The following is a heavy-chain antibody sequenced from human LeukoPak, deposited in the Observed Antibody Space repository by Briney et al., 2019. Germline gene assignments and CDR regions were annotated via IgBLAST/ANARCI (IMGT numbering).Heavy chain of an antibody. V-gene: IGHV4-61*02. D-gene: IGHD3-3*01. CDR3: AGLWRGFNGYWFDP. CDR2: IYTSGST. J-gene: IGHJ5*02. Sequence: SQTLSLTCTVSGGSISSGSYYWSWIRQPAGKGLEWIGRIYTSGSTNYNPSLKSRVTISVDTSKNQFSLKLSSVTAADTAVYYCAGLWRGFNGYWFDPWGKGTLVTVSS. CDR1: GGSISSGSYY.